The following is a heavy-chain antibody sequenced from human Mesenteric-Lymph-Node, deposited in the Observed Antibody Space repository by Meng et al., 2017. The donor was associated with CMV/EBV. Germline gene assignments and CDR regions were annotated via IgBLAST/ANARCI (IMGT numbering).Heavy chain of an antibody. CDR2: ISSSSSYI. J-gene: IGHJ4*01. V-gene: IGHV3-21*01. D-gene: IGHD3-3*01. Sequence: GGSLRLSCAASGFTFSSYSMNWVRQAPGKGLEWVSSISSSSSYIYYADSVKGRFTISRDNAKNSLYLQMNSLRAEDTAVYYCAREIAPRATIFGVEYDYWGQGTLVTVSS. CDR1: GFTFSSYS. CDR3: AREIAPRATIFGVEYDY.